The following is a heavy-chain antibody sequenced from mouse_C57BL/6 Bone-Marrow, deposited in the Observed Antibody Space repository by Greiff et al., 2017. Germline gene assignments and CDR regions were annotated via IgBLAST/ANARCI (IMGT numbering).Heavy chain of an antibody. Sequence: EVKLMESGPELVKPGASVKISCKASGYSFTGYYMHWVKQSHGHILDWIGYIYPYNGVSSYNQKFKGKATLTADKSSSTAYMELRSLTSEDSAVYYCARLGRDWYFAVWGTGTTVTVSA. D-gene: IGHD4-1*01. CDR1: GYSFTGYY. V-gene: IGHV1-31*01. CDR3: ARLGRDWYFAV. J-gene: IGHJ1*03. CDR2: IYPYNGVS.